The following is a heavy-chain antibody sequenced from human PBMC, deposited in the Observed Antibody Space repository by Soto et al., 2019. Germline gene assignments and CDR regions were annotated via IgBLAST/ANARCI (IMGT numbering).Heavy chain of an antibody. Sequence: TGGSLRLSCAASGFTFSSYDMNWVRQAPGKGLEWVSYISSNSYTIYYADSVKGRFTISRDNAKNSLYLQMNSLRDEDTAVYYCARASVVLAAKVYYGMDVWGQGTTVTVSS. D-gene: IGHD2-15*01. CDR3: ARASVVLAAKVYYGMDV. CDR2: ISSNSYTI. V-gene: IGHV3-48*02. CDR1: GFTFSSYD. J-gene: IGHJ6*02.